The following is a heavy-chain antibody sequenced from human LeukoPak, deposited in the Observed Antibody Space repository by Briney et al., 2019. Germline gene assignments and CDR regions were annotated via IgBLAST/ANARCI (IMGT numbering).Heavy chain of an antibody. Sequence: GESLKISCKGSEYSFTSYWISWVRQMPGKGLEWMGRIDPSDSYTNYSPSFQGHVTISADKSISTAYLQWSSLKASDTAMYYCARDSRSGYSSSWYDGMDVWGQGTTVTVSS. D-gene: IGHD6-13*01. J-gene: IGHJ6*02. V-gene: IGHV5-10-1*01. CDR3: ARDSRSGYSSSWYDGMDV. CDR1: EYSFTSYW. CDR2: IDPSDSYT.